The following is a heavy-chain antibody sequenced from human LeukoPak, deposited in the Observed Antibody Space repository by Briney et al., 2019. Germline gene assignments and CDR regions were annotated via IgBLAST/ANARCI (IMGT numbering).Heavy chain of an antibody. CDR1: GFTFSSCA. D-gene: IGHD6-13*01. J-gene: IGHJ4*02. CDR2: ISYDGSNK. V-gene: IGHV3-30-3*01. CDR3: ARGPSSSWDYFDY. Sequence: GGSLRLSCAASGFTFSSCAMHWVRQAPGKGLEWVAVISYDGSNKYYADSVKGRFTISRDNSKNTLYLQMNSLRAEDTAVYYCARGPSSSWDYFDYWGQGTLVTVSS.